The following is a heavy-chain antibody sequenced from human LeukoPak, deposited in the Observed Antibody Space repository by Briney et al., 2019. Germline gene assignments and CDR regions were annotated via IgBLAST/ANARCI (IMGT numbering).Heavy chain of an antibody. CDR3: AKDETWIQLWWPQPAEYFQH. J-gene: IGHJ1*01. CDR1: GFTFSSYA. CDR2: ISGSGGST. D-gene: IGHD5-18*01. V-gene: IGHV3-23*01. Sequence: GGSLRLSCAASGFTFSSYAMSWVRQAPGKGLEWVSAISGSGGSTYYADSVKGRFTISRDNSKNTLYLQMNSLRAGDTAVYYCAKDETWIQLWWPQPAEYFQHWGQGTLVTVSS.